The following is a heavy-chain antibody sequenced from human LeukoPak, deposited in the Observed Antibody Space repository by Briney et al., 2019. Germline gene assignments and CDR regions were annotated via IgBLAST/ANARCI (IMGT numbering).Heavy chain of an antibody. D-gene: IGHD5-18*01. CDR2: MSNSGTTI. CDR1: GFTFSDHY. CDR3: ARSDTANDY. J-gene: IGHJ4*02. Sequence: GGSLRLSCAASGFTFSDHYMSWIRQAPGKGLEWVSYMSNSGTTIHYADSVKGRFTISRDNAKNSLYLQMNSLRAEDTAVYYCARSDTANDYWGQGTLVTVSS. V-gene: IGHV3-11*04.